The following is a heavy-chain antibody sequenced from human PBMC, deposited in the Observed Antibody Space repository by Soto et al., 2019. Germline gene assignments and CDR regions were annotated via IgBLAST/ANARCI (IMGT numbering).Heavy chain of an antibody. D-gene: IGHD3-22*01. CDR2: ISYDGSNK. CDR1: GFTFSSYA. CDR3: ASSHYYDSSGLN. J-gene: IGHJ4*02. V-gene: IGHV3-30-3*01. Sequence: QVQLVESGGGVVQPGRSLRLSCAASGFTFSSYAMHWVRQAPGKGLEWVAVISYDGSNKYYAGSVKGRFTISRDNSKNTLYLQMNSLRAEDTAVYYCASSHYYDSSGLNWGQGTLVTVSS.